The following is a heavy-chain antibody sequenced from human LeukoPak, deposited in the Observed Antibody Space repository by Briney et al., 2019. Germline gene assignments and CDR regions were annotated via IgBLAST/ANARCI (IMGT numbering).Heavy chain of an antibody. CDR2: IIPIFGTA. CDR1: GGTFSSYA. V-gene: IGHV1-69*05. Sequence: VASVKVSCKASGGTFSSYAINWVRQAPGQGLEWMGGIIPIFGTANCAQKFQGRVTITTDESTSTAYMELSSLRSEDTAVYYCARVFARSGEVSGSYYYYWGQGTLVTVSS. CDR3: ARVFARSGEVSGSYYYY. D-gene: IGHD1-26*01. J-gene: IGHJ4*02.